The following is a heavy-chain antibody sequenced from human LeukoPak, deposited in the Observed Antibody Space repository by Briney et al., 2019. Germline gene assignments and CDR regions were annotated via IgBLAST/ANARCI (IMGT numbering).Heavy chain of an antibody. D-gene: IGHD3-22*01. CDR2: IESKTDGGTT. CDR3: TTLSIIVVN. J-gene: IGHJ6*02. V-gene: IGHV3-15*04. Sequence: PGGSLSLSCAASGFTFSNAWMNWVRQAPGKGLEWVGRIESKTDGGTTHYAAPVKGRFTISRDDSKNTLYLQMNSLKTEDTAVYYCTTLSIIVVNWGQGTTVTVSS. CDR1: GFTFSNAW.